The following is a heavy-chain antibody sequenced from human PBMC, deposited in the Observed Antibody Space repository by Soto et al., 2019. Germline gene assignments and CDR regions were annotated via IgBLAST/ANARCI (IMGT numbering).Heavy chain of an antibody. D-gene: IGHD6-19*01. J-gene: IGHJ6*02. V-gene: IGHV1-69*13. CDR3: ARGRTWYSSGWGSYYYYGMDV. Sequence: SLKVSCNASGGTFSSYAISWVRQAPGQGREWMGGIIPIFGTANYAQKFQGRVTITADESTSTAYMELSSLRSEDTAVYYCARGRTWYSSGWGSYYYYGMDVWGQGTTVTVSS. CDR2: IIPIFGTA. CDR1: GGTFSSYA.